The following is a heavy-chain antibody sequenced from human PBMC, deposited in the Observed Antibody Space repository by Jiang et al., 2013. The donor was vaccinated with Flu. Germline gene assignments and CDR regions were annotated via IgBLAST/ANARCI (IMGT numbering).Heavy chain of an antibody. J-gene: IGHJ4*02. CDR3: ARGFLYCGGGSCHSRFYDY. CDR2: INAYNGNT. CDR1: GYTLSSFG. Sequence: SGAEVKMPGASVKVSCKASGYTLSSFGISWVRQAPGQGPEWMGWINAYNGNTKYAEKLQGRVIVTTDTSTRTTYMEMRSLRSDDTAVYYCARGFLYCGGGSCHSRFYDYWGQGTLVTVSS. V-gene: IGHV1-18*04. D-gene: IGHD2-15*01.